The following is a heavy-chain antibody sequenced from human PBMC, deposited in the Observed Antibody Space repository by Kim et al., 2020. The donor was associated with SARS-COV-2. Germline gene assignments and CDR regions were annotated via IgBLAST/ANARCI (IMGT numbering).Heavy chain of an antibody. CDR1: GFTFGDYA. CDR3: AKDQEVVPAATFDY. V-gene: IGHV3-9*01. Sequence: GGSLRLSCAASGFTFGDYAMHWVRQAPGKGLEWVSGISWNSGSIGYADSVKGRFTISRDNAKNSLYLQMNSLRAEDTALYYCAKDQEVVPAATFDYWGQGTLVTVSS. J-gene: IGHJ4*02. CDR2: ISWNSGSI. D-gene: IGHD2-2*01.